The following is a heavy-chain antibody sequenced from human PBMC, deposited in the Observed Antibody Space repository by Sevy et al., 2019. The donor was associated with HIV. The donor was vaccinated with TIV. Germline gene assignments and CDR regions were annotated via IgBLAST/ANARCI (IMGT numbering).Heavy chain of an antibody. CDR2: MYNSEKT. CDR3: ARVIPEAIFYYGMDV. Sequence: SETLSLTCTVSGGSVSGFRWSWIRQSAGKGLGWIGRMYNSEKTYNPSLKSRVTMSVDTSRDQFSLKLSSVTAADTAVYYCARVIPEAIFYYGMDVWGQGTTVTVSS. V-gene: IGHV4-4*07. D-gene: IGHD3-16*01. J-gene: IGHJ6*02. CDR1: GGSVSGFR.